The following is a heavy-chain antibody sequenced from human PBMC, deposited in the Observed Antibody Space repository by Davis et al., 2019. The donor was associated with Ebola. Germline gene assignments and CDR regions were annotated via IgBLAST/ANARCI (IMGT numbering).Heavy chain of an antibody. V-gene: IGHV4-59*08. CDR3: AKSGGVLGQVDF. Sequence: SETLSLTCTVSGGSISSYYWSWIRQPPGKGLEWIGYIYYSGSTNYNPSLKSRVTISVDTSKNQFSLKLSSVTAADTAVYYCAKSGGVLGQVDFWGQGTLVTVSS. J-gene: IGHJ4*02. CDR1: GGSISSYY. D-gene: IGHD3-16*01. CDR2: IYYSGST.